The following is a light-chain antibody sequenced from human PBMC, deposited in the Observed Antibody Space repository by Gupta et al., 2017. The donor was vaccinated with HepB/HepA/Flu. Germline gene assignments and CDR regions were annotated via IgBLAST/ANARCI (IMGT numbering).Light chain of an antibody. CDR2: RNN. CDR1: NNDVGNKG. V-gene: IGLV10-54*04. CDR3: SAWDFSLSSWV. J-gene: IGLJ3*02. Sequence: QAGLTQPPSVSKDLRQTATLTCTGNNNDVGNKGAAWLQQHQGHPPKLLSYRNNNRPSGISERFSAFRSGNTASLTITGLQPEDEADDYCSAWDFSLSSWVFGGGIKLTVL.